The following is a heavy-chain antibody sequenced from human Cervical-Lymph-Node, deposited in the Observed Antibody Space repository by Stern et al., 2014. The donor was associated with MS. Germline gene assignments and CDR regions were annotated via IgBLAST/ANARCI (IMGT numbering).Heavy chain of an antibody. J-gene: IGHJ4*02. CDR3: ARSRDAYKNFDY. CDR2: IYPDDGDT. V-gene: IGHV5-51*03. CDR1: GYYFNNYW. Sequence: EVQLEEYGGEVKKPGESLKISCKGSGYYFNNYWIGWVRQMPGKGLEWMGIIYPDDGDTRYSPSFQGQVTISVDKSTTTACLQWSSLKASDSAMYYCARSRDAYKNFDYWGQGTLVTVPS. D-gene: IGHD5-24*01.